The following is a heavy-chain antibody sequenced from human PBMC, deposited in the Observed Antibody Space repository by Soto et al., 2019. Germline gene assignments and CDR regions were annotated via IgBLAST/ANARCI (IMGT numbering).Heavy chain of an antibody. V-gene: IGHV5-10-1*01. CDR1: GYSFTSFW. D-gene: IGHD3-10*01. CDR3: ARGGSGSHYYYGMDV. J-gene: IGHJ6*02. CDR2: IDPSDSYT. Sequence: ESLKISCKDSGYSFTSFWISWVRQMPGKGLEWMGRIDPSDSYTNYSPSFQGHVTISADNSISTAYLQWSSLKASDTATYYCARGGSGSHYYYGMDVWGQGTTVTSP.